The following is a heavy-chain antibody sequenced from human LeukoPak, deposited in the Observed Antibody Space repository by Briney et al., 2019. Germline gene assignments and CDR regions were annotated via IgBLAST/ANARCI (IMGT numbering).Heavy chain of an antibody. Sequence: GGSLRLSCAASGFTITTNYMNWVHQAPGKGLEWVSAISGSGGSTYYADSVKGRFTISRDNSKNTLYLQMNSLRAEDTAVYYCAKDLSRPRPYYFDYWGQGTLVTVSS. CDR2: ISGSGGST. J-gene: IGHJ4*02. CDR1: GFTITTNY. CDR3: AKDLSRPRPYYFDY. V-gene: IGHV3-23*01.